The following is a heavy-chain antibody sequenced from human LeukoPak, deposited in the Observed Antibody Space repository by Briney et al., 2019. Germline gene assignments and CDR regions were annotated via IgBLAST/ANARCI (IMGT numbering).Heavy chain of an antibody. Sequence: ASVRVSCKASGYTFTSYDITWVRQAPGQGLDWMGWITPYNGNTDYVQKFQGRVTMTADTSTSTAYMELRSLISDDTAVYYCARLNNAANFLDYWGQGSLVTVTS. V-gene: IGHV1-18*01. CDR2: ITPYNGNT. CDR3: ARLNNAANFLDY. J-gene: IGHJ4*02. D-gene: IGHD1/OR15-1a*01. CDR1: GYTFTSYD.